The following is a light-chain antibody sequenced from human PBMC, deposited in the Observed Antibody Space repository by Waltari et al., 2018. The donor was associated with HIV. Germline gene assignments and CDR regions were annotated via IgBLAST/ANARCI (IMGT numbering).Light chain of an antibody. CDR1: SIDVGSYNL. CDR2: DGN. CDR3: CSDAGSSTRVV. J-gene: IGLJ2*01. V-gene: IGLV2-23*01. Sequence: QSALTPPASLSGSPGQSITISCTGTSIDVGSYNLVSWYQQHPGKAPKRMIYDGNKQPSGVSNRFSGSESGNTATLTSSGLRAEDEADYYCCSDAGSSTRVVFGGGTKLTVL.